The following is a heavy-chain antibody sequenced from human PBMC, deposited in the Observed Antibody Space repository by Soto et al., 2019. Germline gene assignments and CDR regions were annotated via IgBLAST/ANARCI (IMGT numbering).Heavy chain of an antibody. CDR3: ARDCPQRYTHDY. CDR2: INPNSGGT. Sequence: ASVKVSCKASGYTFTGYYMHWVRQAPGQGLEWMGWINPNSGGTNHAQKFQGRVTMTRDTSISTAYMELSRLRSDDTAVYYCARDCPQRYTHDYWGQGTLVTVSS. D-gene: IGHD5-18*01. J-gene: IGHJ4*02. CDR1: GYTFTGYY. V-gene: IGHV1-2*02.